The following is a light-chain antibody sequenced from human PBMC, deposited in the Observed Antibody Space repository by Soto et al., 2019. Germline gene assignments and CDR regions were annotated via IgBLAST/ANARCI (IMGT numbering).Light chain of an antibody. CDR2: GAS. CDR3: QQYGSSLWT. CDR1: QSVSGSY. J-gene: IGKJ1*01. V-gene: IGKV3-20*01. Sequence: EIVLTQSPGTLSLSPGERATLSCRASQSVSGSYLAWYQQKPGQAPRLLIYGASSRATGIPDRISGSGSGTGFTFTISRLEPEDFAVYYCQQYGSSLWTFDQGTKVEIK.